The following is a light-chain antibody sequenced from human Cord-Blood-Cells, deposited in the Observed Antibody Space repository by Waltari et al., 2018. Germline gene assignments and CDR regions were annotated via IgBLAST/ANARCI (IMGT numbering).Light chain of an antibody. J-gene: IGKJ2*01. CDR1: HGISSY. CDR3: QQYYNFPYT. CDR2: AAS. Sequence: VIWVTPSPSFTSAFTADRIAIRCRMSHGISSYLAWYQQKPGKAPRLLIYAASTLETGVPARFSGSGSGTDFTLTISSLQSEDFATYYCQQYYNFPYTFGEGTKLEIK. V-gene: IGKV1D-8*03.